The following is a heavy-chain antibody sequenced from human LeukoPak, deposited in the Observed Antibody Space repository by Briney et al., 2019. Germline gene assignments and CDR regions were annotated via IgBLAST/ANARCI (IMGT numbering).Heavy chain of an antibody. CDR3: ARRGQGYQYMDV. J-gene: IGHJ6*03. CDR1: GVSISTSY. Sequence: SETLSLTCTVSGVSISTSYWSWIRQAPGKELEYIGHLYYSGSPNYNPSLKSRVTISADTSRNEISLKVKSMTAADTAVYYCARRGQGYQYMDVWGKGTTVIVSS. V-gene: IGHV4-59*08. CDR2: LYYSGSP.